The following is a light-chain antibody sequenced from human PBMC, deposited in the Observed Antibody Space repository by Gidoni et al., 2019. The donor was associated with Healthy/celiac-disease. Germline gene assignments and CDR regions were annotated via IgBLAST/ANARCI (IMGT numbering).Light chain of an antibody. CDR2: DAS. V-gene: IGKV3-11*01. J-gene: IGKJ4*01. CDR3: QQRSNWPPLLT. CDR1: QSVSSY. Sequence: EMVLTQSQATRSLPPGERATLSCRASQSVSSYLAWYQQKPGQAPRLPIYDASNRATGIPARFSGSGSGTDFTLTISRLEPDDFAVYYCQQRSNWPPLLTFGGGTKVEIQ.